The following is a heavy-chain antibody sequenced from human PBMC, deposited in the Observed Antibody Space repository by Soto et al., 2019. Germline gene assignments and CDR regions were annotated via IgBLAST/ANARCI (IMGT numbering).Heavy chain of an antibody. CDR2: ISGSGGST. CDR3: AKIRLERYWYYRYVIDV. CDR1: GFTFSSYA. Sequence: GGSLRLSCAASGFTFSSYAMSWVRQAPGKGLEWVSAISGSGGSTYYADSVKGRFTISRDNSKNTLYLQMNSLRAEDTAVYYCAKIRLERYWYYRYVIDVWGQGTTVTVSS. V-gene: IGHV3-23*01. D-gene: IGHD2-8*02. J-gene: IGHJ6*02.